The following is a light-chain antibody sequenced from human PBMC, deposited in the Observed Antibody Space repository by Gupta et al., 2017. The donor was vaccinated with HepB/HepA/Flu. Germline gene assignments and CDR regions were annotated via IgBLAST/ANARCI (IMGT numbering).Light chain of an antibody. CDR1: SSNIGAGHD. CDR3: QSYDSSLSGVV. CDR2: GNS. Sequence: QSVLTQPPSVSRAPGQRVTISCTGSSSNIGAGHDVHWYQQLPGTAPKLLIYGNSNRPSGVPDRFSGSKSGTSASLAIAGLQAEDEADYYCQSYDSSLSGVVFGGGTKLTVL. J-gene: IGLJ2*01. V-gene: IGLV1-40*01.